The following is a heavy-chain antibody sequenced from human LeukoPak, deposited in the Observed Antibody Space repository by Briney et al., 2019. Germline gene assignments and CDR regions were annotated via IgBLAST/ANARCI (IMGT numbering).Heavy chain of an antibody. D-gene: IGHD3/OR15-3a*01. J-gene: IGHJ4*02. CDR1: GXTFRNVW. CDR3: TTWTSL. V-gene: IGHV3-15*01. Sequence: GGSLRLSCAASGXTFRNVWMTWVRQAPGKGLEWLGLIKSETDGGTTEYAAPLKGRFTISRDDSKKMAYLQINSLKTEDTAVYYCTTWTSLWGQGTLVTVSS. CDR2: IKSETDGGTT.